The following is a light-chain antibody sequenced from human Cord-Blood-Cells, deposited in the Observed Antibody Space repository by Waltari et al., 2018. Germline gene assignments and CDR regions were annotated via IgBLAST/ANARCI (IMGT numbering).Light chain of an antibody. CDR1: SSDVGGYTY. CDR3: CSYAGSYTWV. Sequence: QSALTQPRPVSGSPGQSVSISCPGTSSDVGGYTYVSWYQQHPGKAPKPMLYDVSKRPSGVPDRFSGSKSGNTASLTISEIQAEDEADYYCCSYAGSYTWVFGGGTKLTVL. CDR2: DVS. J-gene: IGLJ3*02. V-gene: IGLV2-11*01.